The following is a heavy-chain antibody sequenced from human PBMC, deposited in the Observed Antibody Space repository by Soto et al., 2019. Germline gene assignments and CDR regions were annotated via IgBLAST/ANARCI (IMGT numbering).Heavy chain of an antibody. CDR1: GGSFSGYY. J-gene: IGHJ6*02. D-gene: IGHD2-2*01. CDR2: INHSGST. V-gene: IGHV4-34*01. CDR3: ARGKIVVVPAAPIKTYYYYGMDV. Sequence: KPSETLSLTCAVYGGSFSGYYWSWIRQPPGKGLEWIGEINHSGSTNYNPSLKSRDTISVDTSKNQFSLKLSSVTAADTAVYYCARGKIVVVPAAPIKTYYYYGMDVWGQGTTVTVS.